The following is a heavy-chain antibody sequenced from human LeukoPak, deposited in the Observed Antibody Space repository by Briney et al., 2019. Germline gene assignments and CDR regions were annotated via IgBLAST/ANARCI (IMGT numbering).Heavy chain of an antibody. CDR2: IYYSGST. J-gene: IGHJ6*03. Sequence: SETLSLTCTVSGGSISSSSYYWGWIRQPPGKGLEWIGTIYYSGSTYYNPSLKSRVTISVDTSKNQFSLKLSSVTAADTAVYYCARIYYYYYYMDVWGKGTTVTVSS. CDR1: GGSISSSSYY. CDR3: ARIYYYYYYMDV. V-gene: IGHV4-39*07.